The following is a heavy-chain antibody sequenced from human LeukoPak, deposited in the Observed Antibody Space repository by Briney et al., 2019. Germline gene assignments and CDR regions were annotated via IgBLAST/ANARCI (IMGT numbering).Heavy chain of an antibody. D-gene: IGHD3-10*01. Sequence: GGSLRLSCAVSGFTFSNYCMNWVRQAPGKGLEWVSYISSSSRYIYYADSVKGRFTISRYDAENSLYLQMNSLRAEDTAVYYCARAGVIAMVREAPTSHAAFAISGQVAMVSVSS. CDR3: ARAGVIAMVREAPTSHAAFAI. J-gene: IGHJ3*02. V-gene: IGHV3-21*05. CDR1: GFTFSNYC. CDR2: ISSSSRYI.